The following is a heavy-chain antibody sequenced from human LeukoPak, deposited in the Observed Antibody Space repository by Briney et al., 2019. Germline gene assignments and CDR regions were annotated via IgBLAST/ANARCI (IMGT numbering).Heavy chain of an antibody. CDR3: ARDRHYYGSGSYYHYYYYYGMDV. Sequence: SVKVSCKASGGTFSSYAISWVRQAPGQGLEWMGGIIPIFGTANYAQKFQGRVTITADESTSTAYMELSSLRSEDTAVYYCARDRHYYGSGSYYHYYYYYGMDVWGQGTTVTVSS. CDR1: GGTFSSYA. J-gene: IGHJ6*02. CDR2: IIPIFGTA. D-gene: IGHD3-10*01. V-gene: IGHV1-69*13.